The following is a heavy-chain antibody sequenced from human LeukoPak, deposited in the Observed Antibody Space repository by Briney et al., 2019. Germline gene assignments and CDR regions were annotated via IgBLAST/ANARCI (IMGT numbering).Heavy chain of an antibody. J-gene: IGHJ4*02. CDR2: ISSRSSGI. CDR3: ARESSWYLDY. CDR1: GFTFSTYS. V-gene: IGHV3-48*02. D-gene: IGHD6-13*01. Sequence: GGSLRLSCAASGFTFSTYSMNWVRQAPGKGLEWVSYISSRSSGIYYADSVKGRFTISRDNAENSLYLQMNSLRDEDTAVYYCARESSWYLDYWGQGTLVTVSS.